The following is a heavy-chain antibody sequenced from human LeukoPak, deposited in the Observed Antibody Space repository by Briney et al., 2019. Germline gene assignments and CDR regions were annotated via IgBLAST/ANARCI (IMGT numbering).Heavy chain of an antibody. CDR2: INHDATEK. Sequence: PGGSLRLSCAASGFTFSSYSMNWVRQAPGRGLEWVANINHDATEKYYVDSVKGRFTISRDNAKKSLYLQMNRLRADDTAVYHCARVRSAAAGPLDYWGQGTLATVSS. J-gene: IGHJ4*02. V-gene: IGHV3-7*03. CDR1: GFTFSSYS. CDR3: ARVRSAAAGPLDY. D-gene: IGHD6-13*01.